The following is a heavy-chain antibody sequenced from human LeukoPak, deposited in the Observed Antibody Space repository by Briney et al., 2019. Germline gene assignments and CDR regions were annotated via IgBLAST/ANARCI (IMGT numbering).Heavy chain of an antibody. CDR3: AKEGAGY. J-gene: IGHJ4*02. CDR2: LSVSGGST. CDR1: GFTFSSYA. D-gene: IGHD3-16*01. V-gene: IGHV3-23*01. Sequence: AGGSLRLSRAASGFTFSSYAMYWVRQAPGKGLEWVSVLSVSGGSTYYADSVKGRFTISRDNSKNTLYLQMKSLRDEDTAVYYCAKEGAGYWGQGTRVSVSS.